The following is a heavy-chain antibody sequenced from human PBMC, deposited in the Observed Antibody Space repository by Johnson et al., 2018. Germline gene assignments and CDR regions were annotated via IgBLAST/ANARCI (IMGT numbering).Heavy chain of an antibody. CDR3: ARESVGANPLFRYYGMDV. D-gene: IGHD1-26*01. V-gene: IGHV3-33*01. CDR1: GFTFSSYG. J-gene: IGHJ6*02. Sequence: QVQLVQSGGGVVQPGRSLRLSCAASGFTFSSYGMHWVRPAPGKGLEWVAVIGYDGSNKYYADSVTGRFTLPRDNSKNTLYLQMNSLRAEDTAVYYCARESVGANPLFRYYGMDVWGQGTTFTGSS. CDR2: IGYDGSNK.